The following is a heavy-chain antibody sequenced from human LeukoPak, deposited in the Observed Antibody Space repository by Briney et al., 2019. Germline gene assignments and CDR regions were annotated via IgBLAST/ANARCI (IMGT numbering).Heavy chain of an antibody. Sequence: GESLKISCKGSGYSFTSYWIGWVRQMPGKGLEWMGIIYPGDSDTRCSPSFQGQVTISADKSIGPAYLQWSSLKASDTAMYYCATPVPTLTYFDYWGQGTLVTVSS. V-gene: IGHV5-51*01. CDR3: ATPVPTLTYFDY. CDR2: IYPGDSDT. J-gene: IGHJ4*02. CDR1: GYSFTSYW. D-gene: IGHD4/OR15-4a*01.